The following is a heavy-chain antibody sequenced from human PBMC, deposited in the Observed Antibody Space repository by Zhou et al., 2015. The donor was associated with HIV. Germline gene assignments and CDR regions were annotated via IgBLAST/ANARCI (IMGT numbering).Heavy chain of an antibody. CDR1: GGTFSSYA. J-gene: IGHJ5*02. V-gene: IGHV1-69*01. D-gene: IGHD3-10*01. CDR3: ARSYQFGELLSAPYNWFDP. CDR2: IIPIFGTA. Sequence: QVQLVQSGAEVKKPGSSVKVSCKASGGTFSSYAISWVRQAPGQGLEWMGGIIPIFGTANYAQKFQGRVTITADESTSTAYMELSSLRSEDTAVYYCARSYQFGELLSAPYNWFDPWGPGNPGHRLL.